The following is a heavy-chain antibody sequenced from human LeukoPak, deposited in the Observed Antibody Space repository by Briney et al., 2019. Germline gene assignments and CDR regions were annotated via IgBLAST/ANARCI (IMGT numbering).Heavy chain of an antibody. CDR1: GGSFSDYY. V-gene: IGHV4-34*01. CDR3: ATYIVGATQA. CDR2: INHSGST. D-gene: IGHD1-26*01. Sequence: SETLSLTYAVYGGSFSDYYWSWIRQPPGKGLEWIGEINHSGSTNYNPSLKSRVTISVDTSKNQFSLKLSSVTAADTAVYYCATYIVGATQAWGQGTLVTVSS. J-gene: IGHJ5*02.